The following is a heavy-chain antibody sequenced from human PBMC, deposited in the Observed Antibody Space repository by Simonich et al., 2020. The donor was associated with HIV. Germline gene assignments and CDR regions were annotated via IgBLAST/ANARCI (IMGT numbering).Heavy chain of an antibody. D-gene: IGHD3-10*01. CDR2: IYITGST. J-gene: IGHJ4*02. CDR3: ARVTPGGRFDY. Sequence: QVQLQESGPGLVKPSETLSLTCTVSGGSISDYYWSWIRQPAGKELEWIGRIYITGSTNYNPSLTSRVTILVDKSKNQFSLKLTSVTAADTAVYYCARVTPGGRFDYWGQGTLVTVSS. CDR1: GGSISDYY. V-gene: IGHV4-4*07.